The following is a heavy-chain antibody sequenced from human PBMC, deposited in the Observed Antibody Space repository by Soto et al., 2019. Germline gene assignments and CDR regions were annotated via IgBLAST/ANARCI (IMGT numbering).Heavy chain of an antibody. CDR3: VRGAQGSGYGVY. D-gene: IGHD3-3*01. Sequence: ASVKVSCKASGYTFTTYGFNWVRQAPGQGLEWMGWISGYNGNTNYAQKFQGRVTMTTDIVRSVGYMELRSLTVEDTAVYYCVRGAQGSGYGVYGGQGPLVTVPQ. CDR1: GYTFTTYG. V-gene: IGHV1-18*01. CDR2: ISGYNGNT. J-gene: IGHJ4*02.